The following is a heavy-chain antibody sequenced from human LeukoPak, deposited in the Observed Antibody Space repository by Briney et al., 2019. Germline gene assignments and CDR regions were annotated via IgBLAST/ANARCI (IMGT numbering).Heavy chain of an antibody. D-gene: IGHD3-10*01. Sequence: QAGGSLRLSCAASGFTFDDYAMHWVRQAPGKGLVWVSRINSDGSSTSYADSVKGRFTISRDNAKNTLYLQMNSLRAEDTAVYYCARDREPYGSGSLSPWGQGTLVTVSS. CDR1: GFTFDDYA. CDR2: INSDGSST. V-gene: IGHV3-74*01. CDR3: ARDREPYGSGSLSP. J-gene: IGHJ5*02.